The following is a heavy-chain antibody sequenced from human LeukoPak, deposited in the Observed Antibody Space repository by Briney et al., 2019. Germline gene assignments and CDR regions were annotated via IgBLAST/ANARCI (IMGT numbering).Heavy chain of an antibody. CDR2: ISWNSGSI. Sequence: GGSLRLSCSASGFTFEEYAMHWGRHAPGKGLGWGSGISWNSGSIVYADSVKGRFTISRDNAKNSLYLQMNSLRAEDTALYYCATLVADPFDYWGQGTLVTVSS. CDR1: GFTFEEYA. V-gene: IGHV3-9*01. CDR3: ATLVADPFDY. J-gene: IGHJ4*02. D-gene: IGHD5-12*01.